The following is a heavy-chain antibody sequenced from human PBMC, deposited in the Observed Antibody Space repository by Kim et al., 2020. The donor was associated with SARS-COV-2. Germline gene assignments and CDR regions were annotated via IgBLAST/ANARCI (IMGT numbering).Heavy chain of an antibody. CDR3: ARDRQSIGGGRLIAFDI. D-gene: IGHD2-15*01. J-gene: IGHJ3*02. Sequence: LQGRVTMTTDTSTSTAYMELRSLRSDDTAVYYCARDRQSIGGGRLIAFDIWGQGTMVTVSS. V-gene: IGHV1-18*01.